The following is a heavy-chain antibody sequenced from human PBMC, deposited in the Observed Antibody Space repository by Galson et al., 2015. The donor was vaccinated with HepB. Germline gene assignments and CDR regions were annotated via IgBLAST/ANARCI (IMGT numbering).Heavy chain of an antibody. CDR3: AKITAITMVRGVNTGDY. D-gene: IGHD3-10*01. J-gene: IGHJ4*02. CDR1: GFTFSSYA. CDR2: ISGSGGST. V-gene: IGHV3-23*01. Sequence: SLRLSCAASGFTFSSYAMSWVRQAPGKGLEWVSAISGSGGSTYYADSVKGRFTISRDNSKNTLYLQMNSLRAEDTAVYYCAKITAITMVRGVNTGDYWGQGTLVTVSS.